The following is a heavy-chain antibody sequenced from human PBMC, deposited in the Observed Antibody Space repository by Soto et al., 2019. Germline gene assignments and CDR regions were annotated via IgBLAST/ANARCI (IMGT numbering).Heavy chain of an antibody. V-gene: IGHV4-30-4*08. D-gene: IGHD3-22*01. Sequence: QVQLQESGPGLLKTSQTLSLTCTVSGGSISSGDYYWSWIRQSPGKGLEWIGDITYRARTNYNPYRQSRVAMSVDTSNNLFSRRLSSVTAADTAVYFCARDYRPTYYYDSGGYYPPTYFDSWGQGALVTVSS. CDR2: ITYRART. CDR1: GGSISSGDYY. J-gene: IGHJ4*02. CDR3: ARDYRPTYYYDSGGYYPPTYFDS.